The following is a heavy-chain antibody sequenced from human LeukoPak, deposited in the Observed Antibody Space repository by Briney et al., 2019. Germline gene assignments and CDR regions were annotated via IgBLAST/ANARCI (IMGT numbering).Heavy chain of an antibody. V-gene: IGHV3-64*01. D-gene: IGHD1-26*01. CDR2: ISSNGGST. CDR3: AKEIVTSY. Sequence: PGGSLRLSCAASGFTFSSYAMHWVRQAPGKGLEYVSAISSNGGSTYYANSVKGRFTISRDNSKNTLYLQMGSLRAEDMAVYYCAKEIVTSYWGQGTLVTVSS. CDR1: GFTFSSYA. J-gene: IGHJ4*02.